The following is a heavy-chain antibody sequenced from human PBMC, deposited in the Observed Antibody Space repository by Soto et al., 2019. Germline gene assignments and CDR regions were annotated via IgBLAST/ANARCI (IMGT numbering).Heavy chain of an antibody. V-gene: IGHV4-4*02. J-gene: IGHJ4*02. CDR2: VYNDGSA. D-gene: IGHD3-22*01. CDR1: GVSISSGNW. CDR3: ARLVYDSRLNYLYFDH. Sequence: SETLSLTCDVSGVSISSGNWWSWVRQPPGKGLEWIAEVYNDGSANYHPSLESRATISVDRSKNQFSLRLSSVTAADTGKYFCARLVYDSRLNYLYFDHWGQGALVTVSS.